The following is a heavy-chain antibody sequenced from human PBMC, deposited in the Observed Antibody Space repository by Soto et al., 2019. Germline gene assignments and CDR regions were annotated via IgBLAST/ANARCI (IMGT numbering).Heavy chain of an antibody. D-gene: IGHD3-22*01. J-gene: IGHJ4*02. CDR3: AREAITMIVRFDY. V-gene: IGHV3-30-3*01. CDR1: GFTFSTYA. CDR2: ISYDGSNK. Sequence: PGESLRLSYGTSGFTFSTYAMHWVRQAPGKGLEWVAVISYDGSNKYYADSVKGRFTISRDNSKNTLCLQMNSLRAEDTAVYYCAREAITMIVRFDYWGQGT.